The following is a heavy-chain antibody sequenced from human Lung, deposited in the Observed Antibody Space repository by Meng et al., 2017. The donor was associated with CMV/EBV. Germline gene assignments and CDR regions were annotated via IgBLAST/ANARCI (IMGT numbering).Heavy chain of an antibody. Sequence: GGSLRLSCADSEFTFNSYAMHWVRQAPGKGLEWVAIISYDGRDKYYAESAKGRFTISRDNSKNTLYLQMNSLRTEDTALYFCTREGRLNWFDPWGQGTLVTVSS. J-gene: IGHJ5*02. CDR2: ISYDGRDK. V-gene: IGHV3-30*04. CDR1: EFTFNSYA. CDR3: TREGRLNWFDP.